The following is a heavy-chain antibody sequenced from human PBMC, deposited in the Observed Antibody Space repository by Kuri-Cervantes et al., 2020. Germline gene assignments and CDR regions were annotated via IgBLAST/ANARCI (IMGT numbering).Heavy chain of an antibody. CDR3: ASGYSSGWYVGGEDY. CDR2: IGGGGLST. V-gene: IGHV3-23*01. CDR1: GFTFTSYA. D-gene: IGHD6-19*01. Sequence: GGSLRLSCAASGFTFTSYAMSWVRQAPGKGLEWVSTIGGGGLSTRYADSVKGRFTISRDNAKKTLYLQMNSLSAEDSAVYYCASGYSSGWYVGGEDYWGQGTLVTVSS. J-gene: IGHJ4*02.